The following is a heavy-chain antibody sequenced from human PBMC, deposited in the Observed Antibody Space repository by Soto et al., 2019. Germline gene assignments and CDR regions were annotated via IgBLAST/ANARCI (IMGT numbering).Heavy chain of an antibody. J-gene: IGHJ3*02. CDR2: IYYSGST. V-gene: IGHV4-39*01. Sequence: TSETLSLTCTVSGGSISSSSYYWGWIRQPPGKGLEWIGSIYYSGSTYYNPSLKSRVTISVDTSKNQFSLKLSSVTAADTAVYYCARNEPYYYGSGSYYKNAFDIWGQGTMVTVSS. D-gene: IGHD3-10*01. CDR1: GGSISSSSYY. CDR3: ARNEPYYYGSGSYYKNAFDI.